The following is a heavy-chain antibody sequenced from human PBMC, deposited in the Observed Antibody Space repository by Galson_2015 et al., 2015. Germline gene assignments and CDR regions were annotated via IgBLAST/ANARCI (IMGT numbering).Heavy chain of an antibody. D-gene: IGHD2-2*01. V-gene: IGHV3-30-3*01. J-gene: IGHJ5*02. CDR1: GFTFSSYA. Sequence: SLRLSCAASGFTFSSYAMHWVRQAPGKGLEWVAVISYDGSNKYYADSVKGRFTISRDNSKNTLYLQMNSLRAEDTAVYYCAREGIIVVPSAALDLWGRGTLVTVSS. CDR3: AREGIIVVPSAALDL. CDR2: ISYDGSNK.